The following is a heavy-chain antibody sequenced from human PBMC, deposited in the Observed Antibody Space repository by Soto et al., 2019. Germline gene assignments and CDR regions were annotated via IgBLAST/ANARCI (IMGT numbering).Heavy chain of an antibody. CDR1: GYSFTIYW. Sequence: GESLKISCKGSGYSFTIYWIGWVRQMPGKVLDLMGIIYPGDSYTRXXPSFQGQXXISAYKSISTXYLQWXILKASDTAMYYCARHQQQLSPDYWVQGTLVTVSS. D-gene: IGHD6-13*01. CDR2: IYPGDSYT. CDR3: ARHQQQLSPDY. J-gene: IGHJ4*02. V-gene: IGHV5-51*01.